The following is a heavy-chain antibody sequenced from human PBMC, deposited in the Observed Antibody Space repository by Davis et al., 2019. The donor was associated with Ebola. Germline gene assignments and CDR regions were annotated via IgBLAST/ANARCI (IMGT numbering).Heavy chain of an antibody. Sequence: ASVKVSCKASGYTFTGYYMHWVRQAPGQGLEWMGIINPSGGSTSYAQKFQGRVTITADKSTSTAYMELSSLRSEDTAVYYCARDLLGAGTSDYWGQGTLVTVSS. J-gene: IGHJ4*02. CDR2: INPSGGST. CDR1: GYTFTGYY. D-gene: IGHD1-26*01. CDR3: ARDLLGAGTSDY. V-gene: IGHV1-46*01.